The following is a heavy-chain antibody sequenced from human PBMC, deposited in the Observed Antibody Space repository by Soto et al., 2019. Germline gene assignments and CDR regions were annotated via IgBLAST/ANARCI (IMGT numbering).Heavy chain of an antibody. J-gene: IGHJ3*02. CDR1: GITFTKYA. V-gene: IGHV3-23*01. Sequence: EVQLLESGGGLVQPGGSLRLSCAASGITFTKYAMAWVRQAPERGLEWVSGISGSGCGTYYADSVKGRFTISRDNSKNTMFMQMNSLRAEDTAKYYCVGDYGGLEGFDIWGQGTMVTVSS. CDR3: VGDYGGLEGFDI. CDR2: ISGSGCGT. D-gene: IGHD4-17*01.